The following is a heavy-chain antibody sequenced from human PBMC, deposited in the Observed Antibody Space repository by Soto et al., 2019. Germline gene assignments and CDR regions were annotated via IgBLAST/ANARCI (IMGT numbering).Heavy chain of an antibody. V-gene: IGHV1-3*01. D-gene: IGHD1-26*01. CDR3: ARGYTFPFDP. J-gene: IGHJ5*02. CDR1: GYTFTNQP. Sequence: GASVKVSCKASGYTFTNQPIHWVRQAPGQSLEWMGRINAGNGNTEYSQKFQGRVTITRDTSASTAYMELSSLRSEDTAVYYCARGYTFPFDPWGQGTLVTVSS. CDR2: INAGNGNT.